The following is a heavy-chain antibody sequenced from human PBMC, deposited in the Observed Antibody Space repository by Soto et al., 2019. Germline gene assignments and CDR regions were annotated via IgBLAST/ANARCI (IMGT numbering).Heavy chain of an antibody. CDR1: GFTFSSYG. CDR2: ISYDGSNK. J-gene: IGHJ6*02. Sequence: GGSLRLSCAASGFTFSSYGIHWVRQAPGKGLEWVAVISYDGSNKHYADSVKGQFTISRDNSKNTLYLQMDSLRAEDTAVYHCAKEQGGMDVWGQGTTVTVSS. V-gene: IGHV3-30*18. CDR3: AKEQGGMDV.